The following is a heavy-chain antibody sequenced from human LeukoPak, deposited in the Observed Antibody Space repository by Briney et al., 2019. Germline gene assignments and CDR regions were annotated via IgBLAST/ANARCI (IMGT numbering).Heavy chain of an antibody. CDR3: AKDFEHCSGGSCYPDY. V-gene: IGHV3-30*18. D-gene: IGHD2-15*01. CDR2: ISYDGSNE. Sequence: GGSLRLSCAASGFTFSSYGMHWVRQAPGKGLEWVAVISYDGSNEYYADSVKGRFTISRDNSKNTLYLQMNSLRAEDTAVYYCAKDFEHCSGGSCYPDYWGQGTLVTVSS. CDR1: GFTFSSYG. J-gene: IGHJ4*02.